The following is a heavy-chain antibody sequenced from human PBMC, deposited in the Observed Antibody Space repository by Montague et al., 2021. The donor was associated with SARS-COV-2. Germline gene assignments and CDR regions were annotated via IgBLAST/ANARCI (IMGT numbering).Heavy chain of an antibody. CDR3: ARAPVAHITIFGVVTSFDY. CDR2: IYYSGST. D-gene: IGHD3-3*01. CDR1: GGSISSGGYF. J-gene: IGHJ4*02. V-gene: IGHV4-61*08. Sequence: SETLSLTCTVSGGSISSGGYFWNWIRQHPEKGLEWIGYIYYSGSTNYNPSLKSRVTISVDTSKNQFSLKLSSVTAADTAVYYCARAPVAHITIFGVVTSFDYWGQGTLVTVSS.